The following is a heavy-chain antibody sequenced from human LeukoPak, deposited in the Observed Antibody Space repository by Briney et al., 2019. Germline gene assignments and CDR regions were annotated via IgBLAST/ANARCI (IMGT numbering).Heavy chain of an antibody. CDR3: ARNPRSYGLDY. CDR2: MNPNSGIT. J-gene: IGHJ4*02. Sequence: ASVKVPCKASGYSFTSYDINWVRQATGQGLEWMGWMNPNSGITAYAQKFEGRVTMTRNTPTSTAYMELSSLRSEDTAVYYCARNPRSYGLDYWGQGTPVTVSS. V-gene: IGHV1-8*02. CDR1: GYSFTSYD. D-gene: IGHD5-18*01.